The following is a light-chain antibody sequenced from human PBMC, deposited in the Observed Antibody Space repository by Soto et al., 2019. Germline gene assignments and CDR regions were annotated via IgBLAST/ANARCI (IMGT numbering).Light chain of an antibody. CDR1: QSVSSNY. CDR3: QHYGLPFAWT. CDR2: GAS. Sequence: EIELTQSPGTLFLSPGERATLSCRASQSVSSNYLAWYQQKPGQAPRLLIYGASSRATGIPDRFSGSGSGTDFILTISSLWSVDLAVYLYQHYGLPFAWTFGQPTKVEI. J-gene: IGKJ1*01. V-gene: IGKV3-20*01.